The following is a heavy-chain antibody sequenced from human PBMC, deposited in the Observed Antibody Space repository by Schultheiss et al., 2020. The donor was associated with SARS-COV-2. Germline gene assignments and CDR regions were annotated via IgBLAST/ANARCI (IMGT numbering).Heavy chain of an antibody. V-gene: IGHV3-13*01. CDR1: GFTFDDYA. CDR2: IGTAGDT. D-gene: IGHD1/OR15-1a*01. Sequence: GGSLRLSCAASGFTFDDYAMHWVRQATGKGLEWVSAIGTAGDTYYPGSVKGRFTISRENAKNSLYLQMNSLRAEDTALYYCAKDTEEQAGFDYWGQGTLVTVSS. J-gene: IGHJ4*02. CDR3: AKDTEEQAGFDY.